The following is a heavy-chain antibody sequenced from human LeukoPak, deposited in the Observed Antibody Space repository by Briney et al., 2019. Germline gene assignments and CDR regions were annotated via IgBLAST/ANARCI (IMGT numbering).Heavy chain of an antibody. J-gene: IGHJ3*02. CDR3: ARDFGVVTGDAFDI. Sequence: PSQTLSLTCTVSGGSISSGSYYWSWIRQPPGKGLEWIGEINHSGSTNYNPSLKSRVTISVDTSKNQFSLKLSSVTAADTAVYYCARDFGVVTGDAFDIWGQGTMVTVSS. D-gene: IGHD3-3*01. CDR1: GGSISSGSYY. V-gene: IGHV4-39*07. CDR2: INHSGST.